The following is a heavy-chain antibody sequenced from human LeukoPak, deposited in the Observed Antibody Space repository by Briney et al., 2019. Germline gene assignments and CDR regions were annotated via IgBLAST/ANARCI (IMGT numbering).Heavy chain of an antibody. CDR2: IIPIFGTA. D-gene: IGHD3-9*01. Sequence: SVKVSRKASGGTFSSYAISWVRQAPGQGLEWMGGIIPIFGTANYAQKFQGRVTITADESTSTAYMELSSLRSEDTAVYYCARFYYDILTGYYPYWGQGTLVTVSS. CDR1: GGTFSSYA. CDR3: ARFYYDILTGYYPY. J-gene: IGHJ4*02. V-gene: IGHV1-69*01.